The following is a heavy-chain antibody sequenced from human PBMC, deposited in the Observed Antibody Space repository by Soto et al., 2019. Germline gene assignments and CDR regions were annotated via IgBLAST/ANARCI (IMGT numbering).Heavy chain of an antibody. CDR3: AGGTGVGDVAWGRVD. Sequence: QVQLVQSGGGVVQPGTSLRLSCAASGFTFSNHGMHWVRQAPGKGLEWVAVISYDGSNKFYADSVKGRFTISRDNSKNTWNRQKYSLRVEDTAVYYYAGGTGVGDVAWGRVDWGQGTLVTVSS. J-gene: IGHJ4*02. CDR2: ISYDGSNK. D-gene: IGHD1-26*01. CDR1: GFTFSNHG. V-gene: IGHV3-33*01.